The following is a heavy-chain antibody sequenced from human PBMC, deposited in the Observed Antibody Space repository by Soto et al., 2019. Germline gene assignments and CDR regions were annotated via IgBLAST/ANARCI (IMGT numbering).Heavy chain of an antibody. V-gene: IGHV1-69*01. CDR3: ARSDDYYGAAPPFDP. Sequence: QVQLVQSGAEVKKPGSSVKVSCKASGGTFSSYAISWVRQAPGQGLEWTGGIIPIFGTANYAQKFQGRVTITADESTSTAYMELSSLRSEDTAVYYCARSDDYYGAAPPFDPWGQGTLVTVSS. J-gene: IGHJ5*02. CDR1: GGTFSSYA. CDR2: IIPIFGTA. D-gene: IGHD3-10*01.